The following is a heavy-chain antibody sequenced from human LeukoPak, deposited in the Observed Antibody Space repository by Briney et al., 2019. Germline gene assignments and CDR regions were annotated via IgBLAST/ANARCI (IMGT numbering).Heavy chain of an antibody. CDR3: ARATGRDGYKKNYWYFDL. D-gene: IGHD5-24*01. J-gene: IGHJ2*01. Sequence: SETLSLTCTVSGCTIRSSSYYWGWIRQPPGKGLEWIGYIYYSGSTNYHPSLKSRVTISVDTSKNQFSLKLSSVTAADTAVYYCARATGRDGYKKNYWYFDLWGRGTLVTVSS. V-gene: IGHV4-61*05. CDR1: GCTIRSSSYY. CDR2: IYYSGST.